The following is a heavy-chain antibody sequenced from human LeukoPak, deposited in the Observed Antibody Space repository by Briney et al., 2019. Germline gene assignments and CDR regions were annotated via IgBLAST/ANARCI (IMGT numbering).Heavy chain of an antibody. V-gene: IGHV1-46*01. CDR1: GYTFTSYY. J-gene: IGHJ4*02. CDR2: INPSGGST. D-gene: IGHD3-16*02. CDR3: AKSARGEFGGLIAPFDY. Sequence: ASVKVSCKASGYTFTSYYMHWVRQAPGQGLEWMGIINPSGGSTSYAQKFQGRVTMTRDMSTSTVYMELSSLRSEDTAVYYCAKSARGEFGGLIAPFDYWSQGPLVSVSS.